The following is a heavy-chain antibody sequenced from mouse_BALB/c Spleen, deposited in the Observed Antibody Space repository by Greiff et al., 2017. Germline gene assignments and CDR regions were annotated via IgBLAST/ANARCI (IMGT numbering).Heavy chain of an antibody. J-gene: IGHJ2*01. CDR3: ARGNYGYDDYFDY. CDR1: GFTFSSFG. CDR2: ISSGSSTI. Sequence: EVKVVESGGGLVQPGGSRKLSCAASGFTFSSFGMHWVRQAPEKGLEWVAYISSGSSTIYYADTVKGRFTISRDNPKNTLFLQMTSLRSEDTAMYYCARGNYGYDDYFDYWGQGTTLTVSS. V-gene: IGHV5-17*02. D-gene: IGHD2-2*01.